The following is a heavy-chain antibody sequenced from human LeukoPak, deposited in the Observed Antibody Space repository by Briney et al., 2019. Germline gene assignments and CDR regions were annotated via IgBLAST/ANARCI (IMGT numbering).Heavy chain of an antibody. V-gene: IGHV3-74*01. J-gene: IGHJ4*02. D-gene: IGHD6-13*01. Sequence: GRSLRLSCAASGFTFSGNWMHWVRQAPGKGLVWVSHISTDARTITYADFVKGRFTISRDNAKNTLYLQMNSLRAEDTALYYCVRGQATAWGLDYWGQGTLVTVSS. CDR3: VRGQATAWGLDY. CDR1: GFTFSGNW. CDR2: ISTDARTI.